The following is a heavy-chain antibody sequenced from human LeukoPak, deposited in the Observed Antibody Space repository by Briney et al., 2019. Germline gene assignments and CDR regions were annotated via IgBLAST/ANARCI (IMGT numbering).Heavy chain of an antibody. Sequence: PGGSLRLSCAASGFTFSSYAMSWVRQAPGKGLEWVSAISGSGGSTYYADSVKGRFTISRDNSKNTLYLQMNSLRAEDTAVYYCARTPSWDYSNHPLDYWGQGTLVTVSS. CDR1: GFTFSSYA. J-gene: IGHJ4*02. D-gene: IGHD4-11*01. CDR2: ISGSGGST. V-gene: IGHV3-23*01. CDR3: ARTPSWDYSNHPLDY.